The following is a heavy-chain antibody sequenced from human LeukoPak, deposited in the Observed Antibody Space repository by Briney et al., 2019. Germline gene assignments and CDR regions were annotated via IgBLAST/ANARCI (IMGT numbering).Heavy chain of an antibody. CDR2: KSYDGSNK. J-gene: IGHJ3*02. CDR1: GFTFSSYA. V-gene: IGHV3-30-3*01. CDR3: ARGAFDI. Sequence: GRSLRLSCAASGFTFSSYAMHWVRQAPGKGLEWVAVKSYDGSNKYYADSVKGRFTISRDNSKNTLYLQMNSLRAEDTAVYYCARGAFDIWGQGTMVTVSS.